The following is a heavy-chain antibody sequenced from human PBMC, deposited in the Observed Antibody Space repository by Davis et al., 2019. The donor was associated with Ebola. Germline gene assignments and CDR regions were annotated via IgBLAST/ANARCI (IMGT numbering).Heavy chain of an antibody. V-gene: IGHV3-30-3*01. D-gene: IGHD6-19*01. CDR2: ISYDGSNK. CDR3: ASGVTDNSSGWPSRDY. CDR1: GFTFSSYA. J-gene: IGHJ4*02. Sequence: PGGSLRLSCAASGFTFSSYAMHWVRQAPGKGLEWVAVISYDGSNKYYADSVKGRFTISRDNSKNTLYLQMNSLRTEDTAVYYCASGVTDNSSGWPSRDYWGQGTLVTVSS.